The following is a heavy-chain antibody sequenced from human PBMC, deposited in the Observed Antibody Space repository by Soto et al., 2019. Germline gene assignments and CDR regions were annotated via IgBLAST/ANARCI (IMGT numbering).Heavy chain of an antibody. CDR1: CGSFICYY. D-gene: IGHD6-19*01. CDR3: ARLLSTSGWSGWFDS. Sequence: SATLSLTGAVYCGSFICYYWILVRQPPGKGLEWIGEINHSGSTNYNPSLKSRVTISVDTSKNEFSLQLRSVTAADTAVYYCARLLSTSGWSGWFDSWGQGTLVTVSS. CDR2: INHSGST. J-gene: IGHJ5*01. V-gene: IGHV4-34*01.